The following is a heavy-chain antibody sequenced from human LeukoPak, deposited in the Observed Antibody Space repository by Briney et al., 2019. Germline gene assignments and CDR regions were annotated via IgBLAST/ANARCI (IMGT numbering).Heavy chain of an antibody. CDR2: INSDGSST. D-gene: IGHD3-10*01. V-gene: IGHV3-74*01. CDR1: GFTFDDYA. J-gene: IGHJ6*03. CDR3: ARTCGPRGSGSYARNSYYYYYMDV. Sequence: GRSLRLSCAVSGFTFDDYAMHWVRQAPGKGLVWVSRINSDGSSTSYADSVKGRFTISRDNAKNSLYLQMNSLRAEDTAVYYCARTCGPRGSGSYARNSYYYYYMDVWGKGTTVTVSS.